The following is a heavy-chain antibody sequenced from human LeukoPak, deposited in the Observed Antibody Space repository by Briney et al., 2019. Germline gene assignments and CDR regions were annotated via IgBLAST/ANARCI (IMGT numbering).Heavy chain of an antibody. V-gene: IGHV3-23*01. J-gene: IGHJ4*02. D-gene: IGHD3-10*01. CDR3: AKGQTSSGYFDY. Sequence: GGSPRLSCAASGFTFNNYAMSWVRQAPGKGLEWVAAISGNGGRTYYRDSVKGRFTISRDNPKNTLYLLMNSLSAEDTALYYCAKGQTSSGYFDYWGQGTLVTVSS. CDR2: ISGNGGRT. CDR1: GFTFNNYA.